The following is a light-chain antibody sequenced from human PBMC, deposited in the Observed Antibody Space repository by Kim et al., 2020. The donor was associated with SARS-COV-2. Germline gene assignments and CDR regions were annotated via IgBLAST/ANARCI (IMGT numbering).Light chain of an antibody. J-gene: IGKJ5*01. CDR3: QQRDNWPIT. CDR1: QSVSSY. V-gene: IGKV3-11*01. Sequence: LSPGERVTISCRASQSVSSYLAWYQQKRGQAPRLLLYDVSKRATGVPARFSGSGSGTDFTLTISSLEPEDFAVYYCQQRDNWPITFGQGTRLEIK. CDR2: DVS.